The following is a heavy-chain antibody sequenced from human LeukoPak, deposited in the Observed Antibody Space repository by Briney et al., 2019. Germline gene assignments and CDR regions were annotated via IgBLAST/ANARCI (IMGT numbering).Heavy chain of an antibody. CDR3: AREYSGSYFDY. V-gene: IGHV3-7*01. Sequence: PGGSLRLSCAASGFTFSTYCMSWVRQAAGKGLEWVANIKQDGSEKYYVDSVKGRFTISRDNAKNSLYLQMNSLRAEDTAVYYCAREYSGSYFDYWGQGILVTVSS. CDR2: IKQDGSEK. J-gene: IGHJ4*02. CDR1: GFTFSTYC. D-gene: IGHD1-26*01.